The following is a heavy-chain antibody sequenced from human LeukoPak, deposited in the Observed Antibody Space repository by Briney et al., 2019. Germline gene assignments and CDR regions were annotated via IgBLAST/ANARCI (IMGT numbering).Heavy chain of an antibody. CDR3: ARMGRYYDSSGSPAY. CDR2: INPNSGGT. V-gene: IGHV1-2*02. Sequence: ASVKVSCKASGYTFTGYYMHWVRQAPGQGLEWMGWINPNSGGTNYAQKFQGRVTMTRDTSISTAYMELSRLRSDDTAMYYCARMGRYYDSSGSPAYWGQGTLVTVSS. J-gene: IGHJ4*02. CDR1: GYTFTGYY. D-gene: IGHD3-22*01.